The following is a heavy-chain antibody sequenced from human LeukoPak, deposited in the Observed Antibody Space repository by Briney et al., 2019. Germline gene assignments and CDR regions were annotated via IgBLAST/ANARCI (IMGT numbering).Heavy chain of an antibody. V-gene: IGHV4-31*03. J-gene: IGHJ4*02. CDR1: GGSISSGGYY. D-gene: IGHD3-10*01. Sequence: SETLSLTCTVSGGSISSGGYYWTWIRQHPEKGLEWIGYIYYSGTTYYNPSLKSRVTMSVDTSKNQFSLKLSSVTAADTAVYYRARDGGYGSGSYFFDYWGQGTLVTVSS. CDR3: ARDGGYGSGSYFFDY. CDR2: IYYSGTT.